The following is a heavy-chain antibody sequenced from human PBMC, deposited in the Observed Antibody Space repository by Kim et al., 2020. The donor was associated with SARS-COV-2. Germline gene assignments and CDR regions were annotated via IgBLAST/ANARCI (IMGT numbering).Heavy chain of an antibody. CDR3: ARDLSDHDSSGYRA. V-gene: IGHV3-7*03. CDR2: IKQDGSEK. J-gene: IGHJ5*02. Sequence: GGSLRLSCAASGFTFSSYWMSWVRQAPGKGLEWVANIKQDGSEKYYVDSVKGRFTISRDNAKNSLYLQMNSLRAEDTAVYYCARDLSDHDSSGYRAWGQGTLVTVSS. CDR1: GFTFSSYW. D-gene: IGHD3-22*01.